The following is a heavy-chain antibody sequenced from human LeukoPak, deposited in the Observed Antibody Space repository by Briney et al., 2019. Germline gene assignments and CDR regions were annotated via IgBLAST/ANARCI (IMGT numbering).Heavy chain of an antibody. J-gene: IGHJ5*02. Sequence: SEALSLTCAPSDGPVRGHFWTWIRQPPGKGLEWIGDINHRGTSNYNAALKSRVAPSLDMSKSQFSLTLNSVTAADTAVYYCARGFSPSWLEAAGRKGFDPWGQGTLVIVSS. CDR3: ARGFSPSWLEAAGRKGFDP. CDR1: DGPVRGHF. CDR2: INHRGTS. V-gene: IGHV4-34*01. D-gene: IGHD6-13*01.